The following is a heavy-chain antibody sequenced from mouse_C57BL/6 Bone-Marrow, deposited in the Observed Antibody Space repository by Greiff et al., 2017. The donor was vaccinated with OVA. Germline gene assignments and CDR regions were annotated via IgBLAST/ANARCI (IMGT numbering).Heavy chain of an antibody. CDR3: DGSSPYWYFDV. V-gene: IGHV1-19*01. D-gene: IGHD1-1*01. CDR2: INPYNGGT. Sequence: EVQLQQSGPVLVKPGASVKMSCKASGYTFTDYYMNWVKQSHGKSLEWIGVINPYNGGTSYNQQFKGKATLTVDKSSSTAYMELNSLTSEDSAVYYCDGSSPYWYFDVWGTGTTVTVSS. CDR1: GYTFTDYY. J-gene: IGHJ1*03.